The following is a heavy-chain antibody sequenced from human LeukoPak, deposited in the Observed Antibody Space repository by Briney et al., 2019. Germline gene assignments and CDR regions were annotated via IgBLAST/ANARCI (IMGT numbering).Heavy chain of an antibody. CDR1: GYTFTSYY. CDR3: ARSSAYYNEADI. CDR2: INPSGGST. V-gene: IGHV1-46*01. Sequence: VASVKVSCKTSGYTFTSYYIHWVRQAPGQGLECLGIINPSGGSTTYAQKFQGRVTMTTDTSTSTVYMELTSLRSDDTAVYYCARSSAYYNEADIWGQGTMVTVSS. D-gene: IGHD3-9*01. J-gene: IGHJ3*02.